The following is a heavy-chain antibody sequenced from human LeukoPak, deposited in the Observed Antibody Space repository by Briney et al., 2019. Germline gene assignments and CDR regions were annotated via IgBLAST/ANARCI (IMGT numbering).Heavy chain of an antibody. V-gene: IGHV3-23*01. J-gene: IGHJ4*02. CDR1: GFTFSNTA. D-gene: IGHD2/OR15-2a*01. Sequence: GGSLRLSCAASGFTFSNTAMSWVRQAPGKGLEGVSSISDSGGNAYYADSVKGRFTISRDNSKNTLYVQMSSLRAEDTAVYYCAKTFGLIDPFEYWGQGNLVTVSS. CDR2: ISDSGGNA. CDR3: AKTFGLIDPFEY.